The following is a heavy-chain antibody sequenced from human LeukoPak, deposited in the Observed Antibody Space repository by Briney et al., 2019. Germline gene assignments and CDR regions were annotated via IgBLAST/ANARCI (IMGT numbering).Heavy chain of an antibody. CDR3: AKDWGGSYYGNAYDI. D-gene: IGHD1-26*01. J-gene: IGHJ3*02. CDR2: INTDGSST. Sequence: GGSLRLSCAASGFTFNNYWMHWVRQAPGKGLVWVSRINTDGSSTYYADSVKGRFTISRDNSKNTLFLQMNSLRAEDTAVYYCAKDWGGSYYGNAYDIWGQGTMVTVSS. V-gene: IGHV3-74*01. CDR1: GFTFNNYW.